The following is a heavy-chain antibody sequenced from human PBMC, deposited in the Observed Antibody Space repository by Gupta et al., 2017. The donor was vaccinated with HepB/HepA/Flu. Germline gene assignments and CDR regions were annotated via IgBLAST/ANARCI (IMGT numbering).Heavy chain of an antibody. CDR2: IYYGGST. J-gene: IGHJ5*02. CDR3: AKSGELSQYIYGWGNCFDP. V-gene: IGHV4-39*01. CDR1: GASTSRSNSY. Sequence: QLQLQETGPGLVKPSETLSLTCTVSGASTSRSNSYWAWIRQPPGKGLEWIGSIYYGGSTYYNPSLKSLVSISVDSSKKQFSLKLTSVSSADTAVYYCAKSGELSQYIYGWGNCFDPWGQGTLVTVSS. D-gene: IGHD5-18*01.